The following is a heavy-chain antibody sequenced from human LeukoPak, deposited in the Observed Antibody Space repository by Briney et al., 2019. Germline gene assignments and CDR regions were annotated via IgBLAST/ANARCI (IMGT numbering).Heavy chain of an antibody. CDR1: GGSLSGYY. V-gene: IGHV4-34*01. Sequence: PSETLSLTCAVYGGSLSGYYWSCIRQPPGKGLEWIGEINHSGSTSYNPSLKSRVTISVDTSKNQFSLKLTSVTAADTAVFYCARHKTGARGFDIWGQGTMVTVSS. J-gene: IGHJ3*02. CDR2: INHSGST. D-gene: IGHD3-10*01. CDR3: ARHKTGARGFDI.